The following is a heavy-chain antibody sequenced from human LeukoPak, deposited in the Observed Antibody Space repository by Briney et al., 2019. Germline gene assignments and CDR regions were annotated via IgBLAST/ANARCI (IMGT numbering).Heavy chain of an antibody. J-gene: IGHJ6*03. CDR3: ARAYYYGSGSYYNYYYMDV. Sequence: ASVKVSCKASGYTFTGYYMHWVRQAPGQGLEWMGWINPNSGGTNYAQKFQGRVTMTRDTSISTAYMELSRLRSDDTAVYYCARAYYYGSGSYYNYYYMDVWGKGTTVTVSS. V-gene: IGHV1-2*02. CDR2: INPNSGGT. CDR1: GYTFTGYY. D-gene: IGHD3-10*01.